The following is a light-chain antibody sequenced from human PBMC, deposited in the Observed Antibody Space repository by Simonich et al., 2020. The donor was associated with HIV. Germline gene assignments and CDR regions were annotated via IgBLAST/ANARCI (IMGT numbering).Light chain of an antibody. CDR1: QGISSY. J-gene: IGKJ3*01. Sequence: DIQLTQSPSFLSASVEDRVTITCRASQGISSYLAWYQQKPGKAPKLLIYAASTLQSGVPSRFSGSGSGTEFTLTISSLQPEDFATYYCQQLNSFTFGPGTKVDIK. CDR2: AAS. CDR3: QQLNSFT. V-gene: IGKV1-9*01.